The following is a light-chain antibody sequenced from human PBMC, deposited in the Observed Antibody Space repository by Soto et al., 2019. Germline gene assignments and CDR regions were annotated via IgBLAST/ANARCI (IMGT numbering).Light chain of an antibody. CDR1: QSVSSD. CDR3: QHRSNWPLT. Sequence: IVMTQSPVTLSVSPGERATLSCRASQSVSSDLAWFQQKPGQAPRLLIYDASNRATGIPARFSGSGSGTDFTLTISSLEPEDFAVYYCQHRSNWPLTFGGGIKVDIK. CDR2: DAS. J-gene: IGKJ4*01. V-gene: IGKV3-11*01.